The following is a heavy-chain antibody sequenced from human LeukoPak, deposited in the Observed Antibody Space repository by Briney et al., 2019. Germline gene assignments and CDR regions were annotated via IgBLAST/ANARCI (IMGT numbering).Heavy chain of an antibody. D-gene: IGHD6-19*01. CDR3: ARVWVDEVKALCSSGWYVDY. V-gene: IGHV1-18*01. CDR2: ISAYNGNT. J-gene: IGHJ4*02. Sequence: ASVKVSCKASGYTFTSYGISWVRQAPGQGLEWMGWISAYNGNTNYAQKLQGRVTMTTDTSTSTAYMELRSLRSDDTAVYYCARVWVDEVKALCSSGWYVDYWGQGTLVTVSS. CDR1: GYTFTSYG.